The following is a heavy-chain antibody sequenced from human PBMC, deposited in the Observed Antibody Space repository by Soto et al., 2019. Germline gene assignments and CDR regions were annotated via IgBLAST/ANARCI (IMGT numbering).Heavy chain of an antibody. Sequence: QVQLVQSGAEVQKSGASVKISCKASGYSFTGYYIHWVRQAPGQGFEWMGEISPNSGGTKYAQKFQGRVTMTRDTSITTVYMDLSNLSPDDTAVYYCGKGRSGDVGVFYWGQGTLVTVYS. V-gene: IGHV1-2*02. CDR2: ISPNSGGT. D-gene: IGHD1-26*01. CDR1: GYSFTGYY. J-gene: IGHJ4*02. CDR3: GKGRSGDVGVFY.